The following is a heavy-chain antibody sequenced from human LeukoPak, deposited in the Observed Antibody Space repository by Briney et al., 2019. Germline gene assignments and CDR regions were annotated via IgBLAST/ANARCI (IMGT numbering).Heavy chain of an antibody. D-gene: IGHD2-15*01. CDR2: IWYDGSNK. Sequence: GGSLRLSCAASGFTFSSYGMHWVRQAPGKGLEWVAVIWYDGSNKYYADSVKGRFTISRDNSKNTLYLQMNGLRAEDTAVYFCAGRHCSGGGCYFAGADPFDYWGQGTLVTVSS. V-gene: IGHV3-33*01. J-gene: IGHJ4*02. CDR1: GFTFSSYG. CDR3: AGRHCSGGGCYFAGADPFDY.